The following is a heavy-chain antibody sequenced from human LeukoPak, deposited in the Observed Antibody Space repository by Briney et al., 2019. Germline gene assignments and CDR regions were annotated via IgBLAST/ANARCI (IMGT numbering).Heavy chain of an antibody. J-gene: IGHJ4*02. V-gene: IGHV5-51*01. CDR2: IYPGDSDT. CDR3: XXXVLSGGSYWLHPYYFDX. Sequence: GESLKISCKGSGYSFTSYWIGWVRQMPGKGLEWMGIIYPGDSDTRYSPSFQGQVTISADKSISTAYLQWSSLKASDTAMYYCXXXVLSGGSYWLHPYYFDXXGQGXXXTV. CDR1: GYSFTSYW. D-gene: IGHD1-26*01.